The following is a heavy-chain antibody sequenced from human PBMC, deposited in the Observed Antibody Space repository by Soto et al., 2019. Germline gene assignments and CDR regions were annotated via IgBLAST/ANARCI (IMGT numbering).Heavy chain of an antibody. Sequence: ASVKVSCKASGYTFTSYGISWVRQAPGQGLEWMGWISAYNGNTNYAQKLQGRVTMTTDTSTSTAYMELRSLRSDDTAVYYCARDDYYDSSGYYFPYYYYGMDVWGQGTTVTVPS. D-gene: IGHD3-22*01. CDR3: ARDDYYDSSGYYFPYYYYGMDV. J-gene: IGHJ6*02. CDR1: GYTFTSYG. CDR2: ISAYNGNT. V-gene: IGHV1-18*01.